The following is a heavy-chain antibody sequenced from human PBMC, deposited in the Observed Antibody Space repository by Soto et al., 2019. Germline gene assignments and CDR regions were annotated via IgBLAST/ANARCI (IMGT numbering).Heavy chain of an antibody. CDR2: INPNSGNT. Sequence: VQLVQSGAEVKKPGASVKVSCKASGYTFTSYDIHWVRQATGQGLEWMGWINPNSGNTGYAQKFKGRVPMTCHTTISTAYMKVRSMRWEYTAVYYCASSEEERGMATPYYYYCGMDVWGQGTTVTVSS. CDR1: GYTFTSYD. J-gene: IGHJ6*02. CDR3: ASSEEERGMATPYYYYCGMDV. D-gene: IGHD5-12*01. V-gene: IGHV1-8*01.